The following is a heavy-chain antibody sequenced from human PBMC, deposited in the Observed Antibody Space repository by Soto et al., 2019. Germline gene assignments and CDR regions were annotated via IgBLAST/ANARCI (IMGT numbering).Heavy chain of an antibody. Sequence: PSETLSLTCTVSGGSISSYYWSWIRQPPGKGLEWIGYIYYSGSTNYNPSLKSRVTISVDTSKNQFSLKLSSVTAADTAVYYCARHRYSGYDLCYYFDYWGQGTLVTVSS. D-gene: IGHD5-12*01. V-gene: IGHV4-59*08. CDR1: GGSISSYY. CDR2: IYYSGST. J-gene: IGHJ4*02. CDR3: ARHRYSGYDLCYYFDY.